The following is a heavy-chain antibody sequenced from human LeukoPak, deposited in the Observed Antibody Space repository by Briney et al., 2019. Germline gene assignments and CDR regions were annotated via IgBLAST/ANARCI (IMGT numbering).Heavy chain of an antibody. CDR1: GYSLTSYC. D-gene: IGHD6-6*01. V-gene: IGHV5-51*01. Sequence: GESLKISCKGSGYSLTSYCIGWVRQMPGKGLESMGIIYPGDSDTRYSPSFQGQVTISADKSISTAYLQWSSLKASDTAMYYCARQQQLVRGYFDYWAQGTLVTVSS. CDR3: ARQQQLVRGYFDY. J-gene: IGHJ4*02. CDR2: IYPGDSDT.